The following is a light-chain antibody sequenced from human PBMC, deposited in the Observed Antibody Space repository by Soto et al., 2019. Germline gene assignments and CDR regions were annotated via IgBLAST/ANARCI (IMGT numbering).Light chain of an antibody. Sequence: QSVLTQPPSASGTPGQRVTISCSGSSSNIGSNYVYWYQQVPGTAPKLLIYRNSQRPSGVPDRFSDSKSGTSASLAISGLRSEDEADYFCAAWDNSLTGYVFGTGTKVTV. CDR2: RNS. CDR3: AAWDNSLTGYV. CDR1: SSNIGSNY. V-gene: IGLV1-47*01. J-gene: IGLJ1*01.